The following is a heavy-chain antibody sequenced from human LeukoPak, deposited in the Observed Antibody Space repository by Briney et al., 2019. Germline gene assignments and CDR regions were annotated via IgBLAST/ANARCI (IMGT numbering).Heavy chain of an antibody. J-gene: IGHJ6*03. CDR3: ASDYPFYYDYLDV. V-gene: IGHV3-21*04. CDR1: GFTFSSYS. CDR2: ISSSSSYI. Sequence: GGSLRLSCAASGFTFSSYSMNWVRQAPGKGLEWVSSISSSSSYIYYADSVKGRFTISRDNAKNSLYLQMNSLRAEDTAVYYCASDYPFYYDYLDVWGKGTTVTVSS.